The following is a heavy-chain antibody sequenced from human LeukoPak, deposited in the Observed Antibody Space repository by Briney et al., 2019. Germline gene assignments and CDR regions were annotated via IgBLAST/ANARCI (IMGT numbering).Heavy chain of an antibody. CDR1: GFTFSSYG. CDR2: ISYDGSNK. Sequence: GRSLRLSCAASGFTFSSYGMHWVRQAPGKGLEWVAVISYDGSNKYYADSVKGRFTISRDNSKNTLYLQMNSLRAEDMAVYYCARDRRDYFYYGMDVWGQGTTVTVSS. CDR3: ARDRRDYFYYGMDV. J-gene: IGHJ6*02. V-gene: IGHV3-30*03.